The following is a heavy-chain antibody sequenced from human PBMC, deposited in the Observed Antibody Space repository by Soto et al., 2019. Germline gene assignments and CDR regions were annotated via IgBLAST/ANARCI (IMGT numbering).Heavy chain of an antibody. J-gene: IGHJ6*02. D-gene: IGHD6-19*01. V-gene: IGHV4-4*07. CDR1: GADINTYS. CDR3: ARDREAGYNFYYGMDV. Sequence: LSLTCSVSGADINTYSWTWIRQPSGKGLEWIGRIYTSASINYNPSLRGRVTLSVDTSTNQVSLKLASVTAADTAVYYCARDREAGYNFYYGMDVWGQGTTVTVSS. CDR2: IYTSASI.